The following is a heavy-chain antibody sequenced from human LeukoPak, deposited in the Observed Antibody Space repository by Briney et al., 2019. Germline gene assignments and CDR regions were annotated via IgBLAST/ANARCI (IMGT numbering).Heavy chain of an antibody. CDR2: IYTSGST. Sequence: SETLSLTCTVSGGSISSGSYYWSWIRQPAGKGLEWIGRIYTSGSTNYNPSLKSRVTISVDTSKNQFSLTLSSVTAADTAVYYCAREGFDPWGQGTLVTVSS. V-gene: IGHV4-61*02. CDR3: AREGFDP. CDR1: GGSISSGSYY. J-gene: IGHJ5*02.